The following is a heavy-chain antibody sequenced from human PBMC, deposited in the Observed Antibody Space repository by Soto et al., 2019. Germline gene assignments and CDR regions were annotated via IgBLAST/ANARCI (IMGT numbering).Heavy chain of an antibody. CDR3: ARSFNRSIAFDY. D-gene: IGHD2-21*01. J-gene: IGHJ4*02. CDR1: GGSISSYY. V-gene: IGHV4-59*08. CDR2: IYYSGST. Sequence: QVQLQESGPGLVKPSETLSLTCTVSGGSISSYYWSWIRQPPGKGLEWIGYIYYSGSTNYNPSLKSRVTISVDTSKNQFSLKLSSVTAADTAVYYCARSFNRSIAFDYWGQGTLVTVSS.